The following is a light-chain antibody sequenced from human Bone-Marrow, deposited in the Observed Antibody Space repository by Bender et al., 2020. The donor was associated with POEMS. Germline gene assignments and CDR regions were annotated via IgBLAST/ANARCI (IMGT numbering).Light chain of an antibody. J-gene: IGLJ2*01. CDR3: CSFARGDTSIL. Sequence: QSVLTQPASVSGSPGQSITISCTGTSSDVGSFNLVSWYQHHPGEAPKLLIYEVYRRPSGVSDRFSGSKSGNTASLTISGLRSEDEADYSCCSFARGDTSILFGGGTK. V-gene: IGLV2-23*02. CDR2: EVY. CDR1: SSDVGSFNL.